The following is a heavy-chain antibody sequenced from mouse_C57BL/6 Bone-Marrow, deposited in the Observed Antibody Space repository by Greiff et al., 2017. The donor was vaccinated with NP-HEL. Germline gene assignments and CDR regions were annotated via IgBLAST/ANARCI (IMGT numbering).Heavy chain of an antibody. CDR2: IYPRSGNT. Sequence: VQLQQSGAELARPGASVKLSCKASGYTFTSYGISWVKQRTGQGLEWIGKIYPRSGNTYYNEKFKGKATLTADKSSSTAYMELRSLTSEHSAVYFCARSNYYAMDYWGQGTSVTVSS. J-gene: IGHJ4*01. CDR3: ARSNYYAMDY. V-gene: IGHV1-81*01. CDR1: GYTFTSYG.